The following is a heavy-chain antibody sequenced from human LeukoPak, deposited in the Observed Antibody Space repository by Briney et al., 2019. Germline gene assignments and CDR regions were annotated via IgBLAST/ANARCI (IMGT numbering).Heavy chain of an antibody. J-gene: IGHJ4*02. V-gene: IGHV4-59*01. D-gene: IGHD1-1*01. CDR3: ARVPAETGTFDY. CDR1: SGSISSYY. Sequence: SETLSLTCTVSSGSISSYYWSWIRQPPGKGLEWSGYIYYSGSTNYNPSLKSRVTISVATSKTQFSLKLSSVTAADTAVYYCARVPAETGTFDYWGQGSLVTVSS. CDR2: IYYSGST.